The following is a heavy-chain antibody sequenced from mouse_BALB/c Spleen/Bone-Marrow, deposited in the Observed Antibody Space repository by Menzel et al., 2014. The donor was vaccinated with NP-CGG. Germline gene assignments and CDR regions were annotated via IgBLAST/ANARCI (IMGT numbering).Heavy chain of an antibody. CDR1: GFSLTNYA. CDR2: IWSGGNT. J-gene: IGHJ4*01. CDR3: ARNYDYGHYYAMDY. Sequence: VQLVESGPGLVQPSQSLSITCTVSGFSLTNYAVHWVRHSPGKGLEWLGVIWSGGNTDYNAAFISRLSISKDNSKSQVFFKMNSLQPNDTAIYYCARNYDYGHYYAMDYWGQGTSVTVSS. V-gene: IGHV2-2*02. D-gene: IGHD2-4*01.